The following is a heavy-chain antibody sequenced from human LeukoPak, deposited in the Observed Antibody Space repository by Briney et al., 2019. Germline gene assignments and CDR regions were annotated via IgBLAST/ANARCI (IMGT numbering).Heavy chain of an antibody. J-gene: IGHJ4*02. Sequence: GGTLRLTCAASGFTFSFYGMSWVRQAPGKGLEWVSGISSSGGSTFYADSVKGRFTISRDNSKNTLYLQMNSLRAEDTAVYYCARGVRIAVAGNIDYWGQGTLVTVSS. CDR3: ARGVRIAVAGNIDY. D-gene: IGHD6-19*01. CDR2: ISSSGGST. CDR1: GFTFSFYG. V-gene: IGHV3-23*01.